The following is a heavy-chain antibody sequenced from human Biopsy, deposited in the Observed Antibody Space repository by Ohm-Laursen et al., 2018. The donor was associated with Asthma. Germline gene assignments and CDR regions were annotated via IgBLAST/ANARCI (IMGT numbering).Heavy chain of an antibody. J-gene: IGHJ6*02. V-gene: IGHV4-4*02. D-gene: IGHD1-14*01. CDR1: GGSIISSSW. CDR2: IYHSGPT. CDR3: AKIYDRPVLYGMDV. Sequence: SETLSLTCTVSGGSIISSSWWSWVRQTPGKGLEWIGEIYHSGPTNYNPSLKSRVTISVDKSKNQFSLKLTSVTAADTAAYYCAKIYDRPVLYGMDVWGQGTTVTVSS.